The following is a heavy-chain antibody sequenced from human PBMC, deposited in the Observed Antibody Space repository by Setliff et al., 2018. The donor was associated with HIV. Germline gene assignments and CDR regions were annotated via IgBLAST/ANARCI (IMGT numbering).Heavy chain of an antibody. V-gene: IGHV1-2*02. CDR2: INPNSGDT. D-gene: IGHD3-3*01. Sequence: ASVKVSCKASGYTFTGYYVHWVRQAPGQGPEWMGWINPNSGDTNYAQKFQGRVSMTRDTSIFTAYMELSRLRSDDTAVYYCARTEYYDFWSGPRGFDPWGQGTLVTVSS. J-gene: IGHJ5*02. CDR3: ARTEYYDFWSGPRGFDP. CDR1: GYTFTGYY.